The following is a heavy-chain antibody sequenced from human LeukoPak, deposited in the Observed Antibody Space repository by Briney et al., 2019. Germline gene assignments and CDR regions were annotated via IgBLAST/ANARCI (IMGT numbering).Heavy chain of an antibody. CDR1: GFTFNSYS. CDR3: ARGYYYGSGSYQLAFDI. Sequence: GGSLRLSCAASGFTFNSYSMNWVRQAPGKGLEWVSYINSGSSTKYYADSVKGRFTISRDNAKNSLYLQMNSLRAEDTAVYYCARGYYYGSGSYQLAFDIWGQGTMVTVSS. D-gene: IGHD3-10*01. CDR2: INSGSSTK. V-gene: IGHV3-48*04. J-gene: IGHJ3*02.